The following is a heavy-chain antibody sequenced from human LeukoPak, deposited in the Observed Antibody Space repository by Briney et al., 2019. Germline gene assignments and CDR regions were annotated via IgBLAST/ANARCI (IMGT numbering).Heavy chain of an antibody. D-gene: IGHD2-15*01. CDR3: ARAFEDCSGGSCYSGGGYYYYMDV. CDR2: ISAYNGNT. J-gene: IGHJ6*03. CDR1: GYTFTDYY. Sequence: ASVKVSCKASGYTFTDYYMHWVRQATGQGLEWMGWISAYNGNTNYAQKLQGRVTMTTDTSTSTAYMELRSLRSEDRAVYYCARAFEDCSGGSCYSGGGYYYYMDVWGKGTAVTISS. V-gene: IGHV1-18*04.